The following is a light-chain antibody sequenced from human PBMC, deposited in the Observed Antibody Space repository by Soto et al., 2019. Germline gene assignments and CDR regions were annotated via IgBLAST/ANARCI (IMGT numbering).Light chain of an antibody. CDR1: HSISTY. J-gene: IGKJ4*01. CDR2: SAS. CDR3: QQTYAAPLT. Sequence: EIVLTQSPATLSMSPGDRTTLSCRASHSISTYLAWYQHKPGQTPRLLIYSASVRAAGVPARFSGSGSGTEFTLTISSLQSEDFATYYCQQTYAAPLTFGGGTRVEI. V-gene: IGKV3-15*01.